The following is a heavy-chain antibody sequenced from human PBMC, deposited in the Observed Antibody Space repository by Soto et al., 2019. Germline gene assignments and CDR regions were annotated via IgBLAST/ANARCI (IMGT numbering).Heavy chain of an antibody. Sequence: SSVKVSCKASGGTFSSYAISWVRQAPGQGLEWMGGIIPIFGTANYAQKFQGRVTITADESTSTAYMELSSLRSEDTAVYYCALDYYGSGSYFPVYYGMDVWGQGTTVNVSS. D-gene: IGHD3-10*01. CDR2: IIPIFGTA. CDR1: GGTFSSYA. V-gene: IGHV1-69*13. CDR3: ALDYYGSGSYFPVYYGMDV. J-gene: IGHJ6*02.